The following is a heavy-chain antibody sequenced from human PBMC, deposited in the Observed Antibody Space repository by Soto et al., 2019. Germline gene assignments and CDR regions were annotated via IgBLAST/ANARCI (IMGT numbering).Heavy chain of an antibody. CDR1: GGSISTYY. J-gene: IGHJ4*02. CDR2: IYASGAT. Sequence: SETLSLTCTVSGGSISTYYWSWIRQPPGGTLEWIGYIYASGATTYNPSLESRVTMSVDMPNNEFSLELTSLTAADTAVYYCARSHSFDGSVYHYYFDFWGQGTLVTVSS. V-gene: IGHV4-59*01. D-gene: IGHD3-10*01. CDR3: ARSHSFDGSVYHYYFDF.